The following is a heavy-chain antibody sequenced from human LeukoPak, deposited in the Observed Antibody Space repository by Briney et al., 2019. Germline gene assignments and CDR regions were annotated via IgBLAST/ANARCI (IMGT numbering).Heavy chain of an antibody. Sequence: GGSLRLSCAASGFTFSSYGMHWVRQAPGKGLEWVALIPYDGSNKYYADSVKGRFTVSRDNSKNTLYLQMNSLRAEDTAVYYCVRGAYSSSWLNFDYWGQGTLVTVSS. V-gene: IGHV3-30*03. CDR2: IPYDGSNK. CDR3: VRGAYSSSWLNFDY. D-gene: IGHD6-13*01. J-gene: IGHJ4*02. CDR1: GFTFSSYG.